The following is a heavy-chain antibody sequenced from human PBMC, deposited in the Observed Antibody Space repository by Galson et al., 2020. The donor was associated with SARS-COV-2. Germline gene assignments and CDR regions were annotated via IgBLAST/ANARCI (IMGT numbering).Heavy chain of an antibody. Sequence: SLTVSYKASGNTVTNHYMHWFRQAPGQGLEWMGVTNPSGVNTYYAQNFQGRVTMTRDTSTSTDHMELRSLRTEDTAVYYCARMTVAGPFVYWGQGALVTVAS. CDR1: GNTVTNHY. V-gene: IGHV1-46*01. D-gene: IGHD6-19*01. CDR3: ARMTVAGPFVY. CDR2: TNPSGVNT. J-gene: IGHJ4*02.